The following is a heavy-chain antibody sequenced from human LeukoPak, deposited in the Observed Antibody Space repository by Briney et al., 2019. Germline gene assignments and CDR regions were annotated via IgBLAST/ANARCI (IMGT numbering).Heavy chain of an antibody. D-gene: IGHD6-13*01. CDR1: GYTLTELS. V-gene: IGHV1-24*01. J-gene: IGHJ4*02. CDR3: ATDTGKYSSSWYYYDY. Sequence: ASVKVSCKVSGYTLTELSMHWVRQAPGKGLEWMGGFDPEDGETIYAQKFQGRVTMTEDTSTDTAYMELSSLRSEDTAVYYCATDTGKYSSSWYYYDYWGQGTLVTVSS. CDR2: FDPEDGET.